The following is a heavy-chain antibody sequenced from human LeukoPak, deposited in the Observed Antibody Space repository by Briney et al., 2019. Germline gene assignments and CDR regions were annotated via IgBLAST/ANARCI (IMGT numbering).Heavy chain of an antibody. CDR1: GFTFDDYA. Sequence: PGGSLGLSCAASGFTFDDYAMHWVRQVPGKGLEWVSGISWNSGSIGYADSVKGRFTISRDNAKNSLYLQMNSLRAEDMALYYCAKDTLPGDSGSYPDAFDIWGHGTMVTVSS. CDR2: ISWNSGSI. J-gene: IGHJ3*02. V-gene: IGHV3-9*03. D-gene: IGHD1-26*01. CDR3: AKDTLPGDSGSYPDAFDI.